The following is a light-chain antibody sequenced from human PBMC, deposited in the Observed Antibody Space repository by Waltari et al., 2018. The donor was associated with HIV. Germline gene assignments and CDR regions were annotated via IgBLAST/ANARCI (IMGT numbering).Light chain of an antibody. V-gene: IGLV1-47*01. CDR3: AAWDDSLNGVL. CDR2: GTN. CDR1: NSNIGNNI. J-gene: IGLJ2*01. Sequence: QSVLPQPPSASGTPGQRVTISCSGTNSNIGNNIVSWYKHVPGMAPKFLISGTNPRPSVVPDRFSGSKSGTSASLAISGLRSEDEADYYCAAWDDSLNGVLFGGGTKLTVL.